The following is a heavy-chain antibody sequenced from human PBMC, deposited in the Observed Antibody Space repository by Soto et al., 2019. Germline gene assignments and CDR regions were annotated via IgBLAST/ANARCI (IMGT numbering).Heavy chain of an antibody. CDR1: GFTFSSYG. J-gene: IGHJ4*02. D-gene: IGHD3-3*01. Sequence: QVQLVESGGGVVQPGRSLRLSCAASGFTFSSYGMHWVRQAPGKGLEWVAVISYDGSNKYYADSVKGRFTISRDNSKNTLYLQMNSLRAEDTAVYYCAKSHDYDFWSGYYYYFDDWGQGTLVTVSS. CDR3: AKSHDYDFWSGYYYYFDD. V-gene: IGHV3-30*18. CDR2: ISYDGSNK.